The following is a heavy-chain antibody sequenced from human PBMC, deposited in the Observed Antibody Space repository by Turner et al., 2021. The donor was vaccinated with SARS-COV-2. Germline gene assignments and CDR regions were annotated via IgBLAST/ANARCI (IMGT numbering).Heavy chain of an antibody. D-gene: IGHD4-4*01. Sequence: QVQPVESGAGVVQPGRSTRRPCAASGFTFSSYGVHWVRQAPGKGLEWVAVTSYDGSNKYYADSVKGRFTISRDNSKNTLYLQMNSLRAEDTAVYYCAKQQGLYSNPMYYFDYWGQGTLVTVSS. CDR2: TSYDGSNK. V-gene: IGHV3-30*18. CDR3: AKQQGLYSNPMYYFDY. J-gene: IGHJ4*02. CDR1: GFTFSSYG.